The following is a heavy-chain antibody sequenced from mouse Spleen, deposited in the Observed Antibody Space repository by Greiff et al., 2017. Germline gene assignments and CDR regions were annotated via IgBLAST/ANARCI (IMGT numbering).Heavy chain of an antibody. CDR3: ARTLTGFDY. Sequence: EVQLQQSGPELVKPGASVKISCKASGYSFTGYYMNWVKQSPEKSLEWIGEINPSTGGTTYNQKFKAKATLTVDKSSSTAYMQLKSLTSEDSAVYYCARTLTGFDYWGQGTTLTVSS. D-gene: IGHD4-1*01. CDR1: GYSFTGYY. V-gene: IGHV1-42*01. J-gene: IGHJ2*01. CDR2: INPSTGGT.